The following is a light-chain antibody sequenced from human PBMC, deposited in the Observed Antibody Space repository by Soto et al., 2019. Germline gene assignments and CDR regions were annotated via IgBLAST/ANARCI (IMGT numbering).Light chain of an antibody. CDR1: SSNIGNNY. V-gene: IGLV1-51*02. Sequence: QSALTQPPSVSAAPGQKVTISCSGSSSNIGNNYVSWYQQLPGTAPKLLIYENNKRPSGIPDRFSGSKSGTSATLGITGLQTGDEADYYCGTWDSSLSAGQGVFGGGTKVTVL. CDR2: ENN. CDR3: GTWDSSLSAGQGV. J-gene: IGLJ2*01.